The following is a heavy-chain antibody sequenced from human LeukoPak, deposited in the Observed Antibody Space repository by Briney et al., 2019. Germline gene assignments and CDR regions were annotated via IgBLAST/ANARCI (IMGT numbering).Heavy chain of an antibody. CDR3: ARERQQLVPGYYYYGMDV. CDR1: GGSISSSSYY. J-gene: IGHJ6*02. D-gene: IGHD6-13*01. Sequence: PSETLSLTCTVSGGSISSSSYYWGWIRQPPGKGLEWIGSIYYSGSTYYNPSLKSRVTISVDTSKNRFSLKLSPVTAADTAVYYCARERQQLVPGYYYYGMDVWGQGTSVTVSS. V-gene: IGHV4-39*02. CDR2: IYYSGST.